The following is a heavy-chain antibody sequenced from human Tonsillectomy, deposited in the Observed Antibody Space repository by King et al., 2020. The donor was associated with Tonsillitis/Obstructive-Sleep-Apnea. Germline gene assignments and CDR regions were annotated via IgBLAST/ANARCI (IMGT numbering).Heavy chain of an antibody. D-gene: IGHD4-11*01. CDR1: GFTFDDHA. Sequence: VQLVESGGGLVQPGRSLRLSCAASGFTFDDHAMHWVRQAPGKGLEWVSGSSWNSGSIVYADSVKGRFTISRDNAKNSLYLQMNSLRVEDTAFYYCAKGPYSNYVGGVDYWGQGTLVTVSS. CDR2: SSWNSGSI. V-gene: IGHV3-9*01. CDR3: AKGPYSNYVGGVDY. J-gene: IGHJ4*02.